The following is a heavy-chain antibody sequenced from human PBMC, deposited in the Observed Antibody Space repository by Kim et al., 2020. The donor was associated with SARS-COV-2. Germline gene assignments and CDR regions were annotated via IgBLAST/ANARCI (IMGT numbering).Heavy chain of an antibody. Sequence: PSLKMRVTISVDKSKNQFSLKLSSVTAADTAVYYCATHESYYYDSSGYYDYWGQGTLVTVSS. CDR3: ATHESYYYDSSGYYDY. V-gene: IGHV4-4*02. J-gene: IGHJ4*02. D-gene: IGHD3-22*01.